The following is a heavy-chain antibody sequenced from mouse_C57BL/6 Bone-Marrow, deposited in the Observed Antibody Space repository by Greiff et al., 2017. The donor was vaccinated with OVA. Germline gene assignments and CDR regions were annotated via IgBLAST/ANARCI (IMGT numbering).Heavy chain of an antibody. D-gene: IGHD4-1*01. J-gene: IGHJ3*01. CDR1: GFTFSDYG. Sequence: EVMLVESGGGLVQPGGSLKLSCAASGFTFSDYGMAWVRQAPRKGPEWVAFISNLAYSIYYADTVTGRFTISRENAKNTLYLERSSLRSEDTAMYYCARNGLTGTWFAYWGQGTLVTVSA. V-gene: IGHV5-15*01. CDR3: ARNGLTGTWFAY. CDR2: ISNLAYSI.